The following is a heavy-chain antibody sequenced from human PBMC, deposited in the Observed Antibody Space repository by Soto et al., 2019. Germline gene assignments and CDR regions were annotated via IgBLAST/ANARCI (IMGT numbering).Heavy chain of an antibody. CDR1: GFSLSTSGVG. CDR2: IYWNDDK. CDR3: AHSYDLWSGYYNRPFGVLDP. J-gene: IGHJ5*02. Sequence: SGPTLVNPTQTLTLNCTFSGFSLSTSGVGVGWIRQPPGKALEWLALIYWNDDKRYSPSLKSRLTITKDTSKNQVVLTMTNMDPVDTATYYCAHSYDLWSGYYNRPFGVLDPWGQGTLVTVSS. D-gene: IGHD3-3*01. V-gene: IGHV2-5*01.